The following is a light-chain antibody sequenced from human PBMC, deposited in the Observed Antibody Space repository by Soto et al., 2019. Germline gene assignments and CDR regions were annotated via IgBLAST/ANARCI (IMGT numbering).Light chain of an antibody. CDR1: QGVSSN. V-gene: IGKV3-15*01. Sequence: TVMTQPPATLSVSPGESATLSCRASQGVSSNLAWYQQKPGQAPRLLIYDASTRATGIPARFSASGSGTEFTLTISSLQSEDFAVYYCQHRQTFGGGTKVEIK. CDR2: DAS. CDR3: QHRQT. J-gene: IGKJ4*01.